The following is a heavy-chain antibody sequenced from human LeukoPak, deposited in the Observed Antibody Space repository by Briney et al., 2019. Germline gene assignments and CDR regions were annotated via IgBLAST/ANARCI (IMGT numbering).Heavy chain of an antibody. CDR2: TSGSGTTS. D-gene: IGHD2-21*01. CDR1: GFMFSSYA. CDR3: AKRVSPGDYSSFYYHGMDV. Sequence: GGSLRLSCVASGFMFSSYAMSWVRQAPGKGLEWVSGTSGSGTTSYYADSVKGRFTVSRDYSNNTLHLHMNRLRAEDTAVYYCAKRVSPGDYSSFYYHGMDVWGQGTSVTVSS. V-gene: IGHV3-23*01. J-gene: IGHJ6*02.